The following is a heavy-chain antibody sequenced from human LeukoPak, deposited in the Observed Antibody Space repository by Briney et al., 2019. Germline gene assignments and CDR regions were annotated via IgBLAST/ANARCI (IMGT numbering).Heavy chain of an antibody. CDR3: AKSAGYGLIDY. J-gene: IGHJ4*02. CDR1: GGSISSSSYY. D-gene: IGHD5-12*01. CDR2: IYDSGST. Sequence: SETLSLTCTVSGGSISSSSYYWGWIRQPPGKGLEWIGNIYDSGSTYYNASLQSRVTISIDTSKNQFSLRLSSVTAADTAMYYCAKSAGYGLIDYWGQGTLVTVSS. V-gene: IGHV4-39*01.